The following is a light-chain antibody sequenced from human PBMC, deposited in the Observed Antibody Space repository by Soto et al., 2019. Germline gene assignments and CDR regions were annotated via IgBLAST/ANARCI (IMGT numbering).Light chain of an antibody. CDR1: SSGVGGYNY. J-gene: IGLJ1*01. CDR3: CSYTTSNTRQIV. Sequence: QSVLTQAAFVSGSPGQSITISCTGTSSGVGGYNYVSWYQQHPGKAPKFMIYDVSNRPSGVSNRFSGSKSGNTASLTISGLQAEDEADYYCCSYTTSNTRQIVFGTGTKVT. V-gene: IGLV2-14*01. CDR2: DVS.